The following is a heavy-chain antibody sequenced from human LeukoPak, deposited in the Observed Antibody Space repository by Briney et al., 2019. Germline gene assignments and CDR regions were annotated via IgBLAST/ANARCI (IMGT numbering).Heavy chain of an antibody. J-gene: IGHJ4*02. D-gene: IGHD6-19*01. CDR2: VNRDGSET. CDR3: ARDILSGWYPATKDY. V-gene: IGHV3-7*01. Sequence: GGSLRLSCAASGFALSSHWMTWVRQVPGRGPEWVANVNRDGSETYYLDSVKGRFTISKDNAKNSLYLQMNSLRAEDTAVYYCARDILSGWYPATKDYWGQGTLVTVSS. CDR1: GFALSSHW.